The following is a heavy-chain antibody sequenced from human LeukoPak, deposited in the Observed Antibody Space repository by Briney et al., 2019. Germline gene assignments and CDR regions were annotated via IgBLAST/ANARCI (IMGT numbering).Heavy chain of an antibody. CDR3: AKRQYYYDSSGYSQYYYYGMDV. CDR1: GFTFSSYA. J-gene: IGHJ6*02. CDR2: ISGSGGST. V-gene: IGHV3-23*01. Sequence: PGGSLRLSCAASGFTFSSYAMSWVRQAPGKGLEWVSAISGSGGSTYYADSVKGRFTISRDNSKNTLYLQMNSLRAEDTAVYYCAKRQYYYDSSGYSQYYYYGMDVWAKGPRSPSP. D-gene: IGHD3-22*01.